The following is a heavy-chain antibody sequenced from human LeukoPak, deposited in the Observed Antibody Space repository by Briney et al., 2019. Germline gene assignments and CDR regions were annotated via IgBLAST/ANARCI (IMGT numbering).Heavy chain of an antibody. CDR2: IYWDDDK. CDR1: GFSLTTDGVG. Sequence: SGPTLVNPTQTLTLTCTFSGFSLTTDGVGVGWIRQPPGKALEWLALIYWDDDKRYNSSLKSRLTITKDTSKNKVVLTMTNMDPVDTATYYCARRLGYPFDPWGQGTLVTVSS. J-gene: IGHJ5*02. CDR3: ARRLGYPFDP. D-gene: IGHD2-2*03. V-gene: IGHV2-5*02.